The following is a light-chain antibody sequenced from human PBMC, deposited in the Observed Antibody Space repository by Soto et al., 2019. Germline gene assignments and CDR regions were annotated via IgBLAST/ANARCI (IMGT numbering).Light chain of an antibody. CDR2: GAS. J-gene: IGKJ1*01. CDR3: QQYNNWPRT. CDR1: QSVSNN. V-gene: IGKV3-15*01. Sequence: EIVMKQSPATLSVSPGERVTLSCRASQSVSNNLAWYQQKPGQAPRLLIYGASTRAAGIPARFSGSGSGTEFTLTISSLQSEDFAVYYCQQYNNWPRTFGQGTKVEIK.